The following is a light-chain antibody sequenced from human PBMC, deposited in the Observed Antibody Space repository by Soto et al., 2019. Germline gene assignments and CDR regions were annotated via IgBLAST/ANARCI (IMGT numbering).Light chain of an antibody. CDR1: SSDVGNYNF. CDR3: CSYTRSDTLL. Sequence: QSALTQPASVSGSPGQSITISCIGTSSDVGNYNFVSWYQHHPGKAPRLIISEVSNWPSGIPSRFSGSKSGNTASLTISGLRAEDEADYYCCSYTRSDTLLFGGGTKLTVL. J-gene: IGLJ2*01. CDR2: EVS. V-gene: IGLV2-23*02.